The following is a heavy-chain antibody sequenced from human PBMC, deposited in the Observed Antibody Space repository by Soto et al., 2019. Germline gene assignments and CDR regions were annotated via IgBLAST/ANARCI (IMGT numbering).Heavy chain of an antibody. CDR1: GFTFSSYG. CDR3: AREGVDYVWGSYRYGLDY. J-gene: IGHJ4*02. Sequence: QVQLVESGGGVVQPGRSLRLSCAASGFTFSSYGMHWVRQAPGKGLEWVAVIWYDGSNKYYADSVKGRFTISRDNSENTLYLQMNSLRAEDTAVYYCAREGVDYVWGSYRYGLDYWGQGTLVTVSS. V-gene: IGHV3-33*01. D-gene: IGHD3-16*02. CDR2: IWYDGSNK.